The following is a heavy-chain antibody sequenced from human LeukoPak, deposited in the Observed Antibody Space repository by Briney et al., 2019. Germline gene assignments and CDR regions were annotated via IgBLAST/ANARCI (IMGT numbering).Heavy chain of an antibody. V-gene: IGHV3-9*01. Sequence: GGSLRLSCAASGFTFAMHWVRQAPGKGLEWVSGISWNSGSIGYADSVKGRFTISRDNAKDTVYLQMNSLRAEDTAVYYCARVSIGWYSFDYWGQGTLVTVSS. CDR3: ARVSIGWYSFDY. CDR1: GFTFA. J-gene: IGHJ4*02. D-gene: IGHD6-19*01. CDR2: ISWNSGSI.